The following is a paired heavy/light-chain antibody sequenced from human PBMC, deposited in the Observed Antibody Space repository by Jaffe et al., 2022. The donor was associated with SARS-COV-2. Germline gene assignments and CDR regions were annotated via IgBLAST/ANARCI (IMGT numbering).Heavy chain of an antibody. Sequence: EVRLLESGGGLVQSGGSLRLSCAASGVTFSSYAMNWVRQAPGKGLEWVSVISGSGGSTNYADSVKGRFTISRDNSKRTLFLQMNSLRAEDTAVYYCVKEGPQWVPRDYAFDIWGQGTMVTVSS. CDR2: ISGSGGST. D-gene: IGHD1-26*01. V-gene: IGHV3-23*01. CDR1: GVTFSSYA. J-gene: IGHJ3*02. CDR3: VKEGPQWVPRDYAFDI.
Light chain of an antibody. CDR2: AVT. V-gene: IGLV2-11*01. CDR3: CSYAGSYTPWV. Sequence: QSALTQPRSVSGSPGQSVTISCTGTSSDVDAYNYVSWYQQRPGKAPKLMIYAVTKRPSGVPDRFSGSKSGNTASLTISGLQPEDEADYYCCSYAGSYTPWVFGGGTKLTVL. J-gene: IGLJ3*02. CDR1: SSDVDAYNY.